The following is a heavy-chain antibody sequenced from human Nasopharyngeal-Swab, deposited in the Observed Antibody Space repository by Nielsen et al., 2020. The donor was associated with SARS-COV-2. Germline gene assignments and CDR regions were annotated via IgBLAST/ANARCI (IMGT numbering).Heavy chain of an antibody. CDR1: GFTFTTYW. CDR3: ARDNGYIAYFDY. D-gene: IGHD5-18*01. CDR2: IKEDGSAK. V-gene: IGHV3-7*01. Sequence: GESLKISCAASGFTFTTYWMTWVRQAPGKGLEWVANIKEDGSAKYYVDSVKGRFTISRDNAEKSLYLEMNSLRAEDTAVYYCARDNGYIAYFDYWGQGTLVTVSS. J-gene: IGHJ4*02.